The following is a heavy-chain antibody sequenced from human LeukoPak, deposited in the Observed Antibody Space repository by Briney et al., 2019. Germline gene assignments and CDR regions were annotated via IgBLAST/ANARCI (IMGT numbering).Heavy chain of an antibody. J-gene: IGHJ4*02. CDR1: GFTFDDYA. V-gene: IGHV3-9*01. D-gene: IGHD1-26*01. Sequence: GGSLRLSCAASGFTFDDYAMHWVRQAPGKGLEWVSDISLVNNSIGYADSVKGRFTISRDNAKNSLYLQMNSLRAEDTALYYCARDSGEGGTFDHWGQGTLVTVSS. CDR2: ISLVNNSI. CDR3: ARDSGEGGTFDH.